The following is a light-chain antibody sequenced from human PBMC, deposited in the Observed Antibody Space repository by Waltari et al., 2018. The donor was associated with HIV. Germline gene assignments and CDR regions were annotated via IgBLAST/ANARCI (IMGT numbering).Light chain of an antibody. J-gene: IGLJ2*01. CDR3: QVWDSTSDQVV. CDR1: SIGSKS. CDR2: YNR. V-gene: IGLV3-21*04. Sequence: SYVLTQPPSVSVAPGKTARITCGGDSIGSKSGHWYQHKPGQAPVLVIYYNRDRASGIPERLSGFTSGNSATLTISRVEAGDEADYYCQVWDSTSDQVVFGGGTKLTFL.